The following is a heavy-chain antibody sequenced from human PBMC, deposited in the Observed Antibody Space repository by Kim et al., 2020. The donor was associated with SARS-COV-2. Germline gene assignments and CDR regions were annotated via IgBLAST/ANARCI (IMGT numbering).Heavy chain of an antibody. J-gene: IGHJ4*02. CDR2: INHSGST. D-gene: IGHD1-26*01. V-gene: IGHV4-34*01. CDR1: GGSFSGYH. CDR3: ARSYYGGNYFDY. Sequence: SETLSLTCAVYGGSFSGYHWSWIRQPPGKGLEWIGEINHSGSTNYNPSLKSRVTISVDTSKNQFSLKLSSVTAADTAVYYCARSYYGGNYFDYWGQGTLVTVSS.